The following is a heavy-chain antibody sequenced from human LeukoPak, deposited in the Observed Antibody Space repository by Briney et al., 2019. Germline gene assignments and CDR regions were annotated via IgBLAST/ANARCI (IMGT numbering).Heavy chain of an antibody. CDR3: TRYSGYFDAFDI. J-gene: IGHJ3*02. V-gene: IGHV3-49*04. CDR1: GFTFGDYA. Sequence: SGGSLRLSCTASGFTFGDYAMSWVRQAPGKGLEWVGFIRSKAYGGTTEYAASVKGRFTISRDDSKSIAYLQMNSLKTEDTAVYYRTRYSGYFDAFDIWGQGTMVTVSS. CDR2: IRSKAYGGTT. D-gene: IGHD5-12*01.